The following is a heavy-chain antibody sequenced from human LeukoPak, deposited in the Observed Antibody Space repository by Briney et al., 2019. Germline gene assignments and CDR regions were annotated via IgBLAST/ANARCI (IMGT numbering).Heavy chain of an antibody. D-gene: IGHD3-10*01. V-gene: IGHV4-59*01. CDR3: ARTSRHYYGSGSNLTPWPADMDV. CDR2: ISHDGNT. CDR1: GGSISTYY. Sequence: PSETLPLTCTVSGGSISTYYWTWIRQPPGKGLEWIGCISHDGNTKYHPSLNSRVTISVDASKNQFSLKLTSVSAADTAVYYCARTSRHYYGSGSNLTPWPADMDVWGQGATVTVSS. J-gene: IGHJ6*02.